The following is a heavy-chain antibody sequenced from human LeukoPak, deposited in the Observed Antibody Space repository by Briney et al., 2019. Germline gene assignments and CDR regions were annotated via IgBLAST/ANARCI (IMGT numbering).Heavy chain of an antibody. CDR2: INPNSGGT. J-gene: IGHJ4*02. D-gene: IGHD6-13*01. CDR3: APSSSWSGLDY. V-gene: IGHV1-2*02. CDR1: GYTFTGYY. Sequence: GASVKVSCKASGYTFTGYYMHWVRQAPGQGLEWMGWINPNSGGTNYVQKFQGRVTMTRDTSISTAYMELSRLRSDDTAVYYCAPSSSWSGLDYWGQGTLVTVSS.